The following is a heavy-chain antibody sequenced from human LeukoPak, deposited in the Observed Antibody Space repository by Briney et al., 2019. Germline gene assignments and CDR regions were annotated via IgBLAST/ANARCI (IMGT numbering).Heavy chain of an antibody. CDR2: IYYSGST. CDR3: ASYIPSPGTSNLDC. Sequence: PSETLSLTCTVSGGSISSYYWSWIRQPPGKGLEWIGYIYYSGSTNYNPSLKSRVTISVDTSKNQFSLKLSSLTAADTAVYYCASYIPSPGTSNLDCWGTGTLVTVSS. J-gene: IGHJ4*01. V-gene: IGHV4-59*08. D-gene: IGHD1-1*01. CDR1: GGSISSYY.